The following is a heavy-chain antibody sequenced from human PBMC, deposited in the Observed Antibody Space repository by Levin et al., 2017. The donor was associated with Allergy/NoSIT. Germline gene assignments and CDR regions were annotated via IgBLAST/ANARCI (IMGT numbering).Heavy chain of an antibody. CDR2: IWYDGSNK. CDR1: GFTFSSYG. Sequence: TLSLTCAASGFTFSSYGMHWVRQAPGKGLEWVAVIWYDGSNKYYADSVKGRFTISRDNSKNTLYLQMNSLRAEDTAVYYCARVVLHAFDIWGQGTMVTVSS. J-gene: IGHJ3*02. CDR3: ARVVLHAFDI. V-gene: IGHV3-33*01. D-gene: IGHD2-15*01.